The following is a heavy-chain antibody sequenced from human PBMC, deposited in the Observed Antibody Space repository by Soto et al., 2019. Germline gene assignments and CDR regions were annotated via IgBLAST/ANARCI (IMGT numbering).Heavy chain of an antibody. CDR3: ARGDRITSFGVVIYEFDY. CDR1: GGTFSSYA. Sequence: QVQLVQSGAEVKKPGSSVKVSCKASGGTFSSYAISWVRQAPGQGLEWMGGIIPIFGTANYAQKFQGRVTITADESKSTAYMELSSLRSEDTAVYYCARGDRITSFGVVIYEFDYWGQGTLVTVSS. J-gene: IGHJ4*02. V-gene: IGHV1-69*01. CDR2: IIPIFGTA. D-gene: IGHD3-3*01.